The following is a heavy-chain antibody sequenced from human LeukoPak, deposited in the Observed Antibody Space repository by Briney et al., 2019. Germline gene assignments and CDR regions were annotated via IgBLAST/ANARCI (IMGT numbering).Heavy chain of an antibody. CDR3: ARGGTPYDIRH. J-gene: IGHJ1*01. D-gene: IGHD3-9*01. V-gene: IGHV3-15*01. CDR1: GFTFSNAW. CDR2: IKSKTDGGTT. Sequence: GGSLRLSCAASGFTFSNAWMSWVRQAPGKGLEWVGRIKSKTDGGTTDYAAPVKGRFTISRDDPKNTLYLQMNSLKTEDTAVYYCARGGTPYDIRHWGQGTLVTVSS.